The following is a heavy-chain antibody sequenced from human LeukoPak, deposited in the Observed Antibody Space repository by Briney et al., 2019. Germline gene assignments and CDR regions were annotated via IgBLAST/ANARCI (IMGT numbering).Heavy chain of an antibody. CDR2: INHSGST. J-gene: IGHJ4*02. Sequence: SETLSLTCAVYGGSFSGYCWSWIRQPPGKGLEWIGEINHSGSTNYNPSLKSRVTISVDTSKNQFSLKLSSVTAADTAVYYCARGLRFLEPVGGQGTLVTVSS. V-gene: IGHV4-34*01. D-gene: IGHD3-3*01. CDR3: ARGLRFLEPV. CDR1: GGSFSGYC.